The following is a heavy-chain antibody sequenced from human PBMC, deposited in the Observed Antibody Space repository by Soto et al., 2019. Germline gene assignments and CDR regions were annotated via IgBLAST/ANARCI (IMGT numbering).Heavy chain of an antibody. D-gene: IGHD2-2*01. CDR2: IRSKAYGGTT. J-gene: IGHJ3*02. CDR3: TGEKYAHDAFDI. V-gene: IGHV3-49*03. Sequence: PGGSLRLSCTASGFTFGDYAMSWFRQAPGKGLEWVGFIRSKAYGGTTEYAASVKGSFTISRDDSKSIAYLQMNSLKTEDTAVYYCTGEKYAHDAFDIWGQGTMVTVSS. CDR1: GFTFGDYA.